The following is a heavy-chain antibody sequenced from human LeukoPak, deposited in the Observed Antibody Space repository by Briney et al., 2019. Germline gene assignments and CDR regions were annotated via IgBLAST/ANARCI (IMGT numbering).Heavy chain of an antibody. V-gene: IGHV3-23*01. D-gene: IGHD1-26*01. J-gene: IGHJ5*02. Sequence: QTGGSLRLSCAASGLTISSYGMSWVRQAPGKGLEWVSCLSSSSNTYYSDAVKDRFTIFRDKSKNTLYRHMDSLRADDTAVYYCAKDDGVGATKVGFDPWGQGTLVT. CDR3: AKDDGVGATKVGFDP. CDR1: GLTISSYG. CDR2: LSSSSNT.